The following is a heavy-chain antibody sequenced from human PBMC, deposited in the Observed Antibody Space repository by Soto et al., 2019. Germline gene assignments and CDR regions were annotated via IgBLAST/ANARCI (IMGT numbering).Heavy chain of an antibody. CDR2: IYHSGST. Sequence: LSLTCAVSGGSISSGGYSWSWIRQPPGKGLEWIGYIYHSGSTYYNPSLKSRVTISVDRSKNQFSLKLSSVTAADTAVYYCARGKEDEYYFDYWGQGTLVTVSS. J-gene: IGHJ4*02. CDR1: GGSISSGGYS. CDR3: ARGKEDEYYFDY. V-gene: IGHV4-30-2*01.